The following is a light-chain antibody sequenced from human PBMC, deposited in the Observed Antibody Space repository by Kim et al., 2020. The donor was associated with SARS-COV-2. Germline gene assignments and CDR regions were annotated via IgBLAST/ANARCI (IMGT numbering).Light chain of an antibody. CDR2: DGS. CDR1: NLGSKS. CDR3: QVWDSSSDHLVV. V-gene: IGLV3-21*03. Sequence: SYELTQPPSVSVAPGKTARITCGGNNLGSKSVHWYQQKPGQAPVLVVYDGSDRPSGIPERFSGSNSGNTATLTISRVEAGDEADYYCQVWDSSSDHLVVFGGGTQLTVL. J-gene: IGLJ2*01.